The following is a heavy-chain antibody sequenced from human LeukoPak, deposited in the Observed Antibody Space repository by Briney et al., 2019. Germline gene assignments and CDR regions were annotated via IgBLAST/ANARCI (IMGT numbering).Heavy chain of an antibody. Sequence: SETLSLTCAVSVGSISSGNWWSWVRQSLGKGLEWIGEVYHNGTPNYNPSLKSRVTISADTFKNHFSLKLTSVTAAGTAVYYCATAPILRGEAGEQYKYGMDVWGQGTTVIVSS. D-gene: IGHD2-2*02. CDR1: VGSISSGNW. CDR2: VYHNGTP. CDR3: ATAPILRGEAGEQYKYGMDV. J-gene: IGHJ6*02. V-gene: IGHV4-4*02.